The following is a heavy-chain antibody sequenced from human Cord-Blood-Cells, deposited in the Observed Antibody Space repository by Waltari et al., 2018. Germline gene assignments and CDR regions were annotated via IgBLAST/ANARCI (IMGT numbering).Heavy chain of an antibody. CDR1: GGSIRSHY. Sequence: QVQLQESGPGLVKPSETLSLPCPAPGGSIRSHYWSWIRQPPGKGLEWIGYIYYSGSTNYNPSLKSRVTISVDTSKNQFSLKLSSVTAADTAVYYCARIAAAGTLPFDYWGQGTLVTVSS. CDR2: IYYSGST. J-gene: IGHJ4*02. V-gene: IGHV4-59*11. CDR3: ARIAAAGTLPFDY. D-gene: IGHD6-13*01.